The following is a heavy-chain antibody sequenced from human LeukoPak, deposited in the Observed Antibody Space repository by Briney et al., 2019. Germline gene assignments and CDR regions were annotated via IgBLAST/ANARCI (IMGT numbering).Heavy chain of an antibody. CDR2: SRNKAKSYTT. J-gene: IGHJ4*02. D-gene: IGHD6-19*01. Sequence: TGGSLRLSCVVSGFTFSDHFLDWVRQAPGKGLEWVGRSRNKAKSYTTEYAASVKGRFTISRDDSKNSLYLQMNSLKTEDTAVYYCVRVGSVAGSDYLDYRGQGTLVTVSS. CDR1: GFTFSDHF. V-gene: IGHV3-72*01. CDR3: VRVGSVAGSDYLDY.